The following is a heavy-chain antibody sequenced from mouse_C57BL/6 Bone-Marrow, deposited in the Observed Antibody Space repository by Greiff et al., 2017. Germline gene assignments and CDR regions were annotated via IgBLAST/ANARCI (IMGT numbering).Heavy chain of an antibody. CDR1: GYTFTEYT. D-gene: IGHD2-4*01. Sequence: VQLQESGAELVKPGASVKLSCKASGYTFTEYTIHWVKQRSGQGLEWIGWFYPGSGSIKYNEKFKDKATLTADQSSSTVYMELSRLTSDDSAVYFCARHEGWYDYDGAWFAYWGQGTLVTVSA. V-gene: IGHV1-62-2*01. CDR3: ARHEGWYDYDGAWFAY. CDR2: FYPGSGSI. J-gene: IGHJ3*01.